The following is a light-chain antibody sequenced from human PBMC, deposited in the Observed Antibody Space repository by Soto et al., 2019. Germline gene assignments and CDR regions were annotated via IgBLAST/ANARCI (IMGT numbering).Light chain of an antibody. CDR2: EVT. J-gene: IGLJ1*01. V-gene: IGLV2-23*02. Sequence: QSVLTQPASVSGSPGQSIAISCTGSSSDVGIYNYVSWYQQHPGKVPKLIIYEVTNRPSGVSNRFSGSKSGNTASLTISGLQTEDEADYYCCSYVGSSTFVFGTGTKVTVL. CDR1: SSDVGIYNY. CDR3: CSYVGSSTFV.